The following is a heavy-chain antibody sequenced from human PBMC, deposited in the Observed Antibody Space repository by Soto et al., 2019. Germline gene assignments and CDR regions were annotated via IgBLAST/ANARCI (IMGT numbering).Heavy chain of an antibody. D-gene: IGHD4-4*01. Sequence: GGSLRLSCAASGFTFSSYAMHWVRQAPGTGLEWVAAISYEGSNKYYADSVKGRFTISRDNSKNTLYLQMNSLRTEDTAVYYCARVLGGMATVPFDYWGQGALVNVSS. CDR2: ISYEGSNK. CDR1: GFTFSSYA. J-gene: IGHJ4*02. V-gene: IGHV3-30-3*01. CDR3: ARVLGGMATVPFDY.